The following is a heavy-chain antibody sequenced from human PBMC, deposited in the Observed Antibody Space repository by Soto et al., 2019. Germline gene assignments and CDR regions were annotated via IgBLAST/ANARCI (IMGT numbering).Heavy chain of an antibody. J-gene: IGHJ6*02. CDR2: INAYNGNT. V-gene: IGHV1-18*01. Sequence: QVQLVQSGAEVKNPGASVKVSCKASGYSFTRYGIGWARQAPGQGLEWMGWINAYNGNTNYAQNLQGRLTLTTDTSTTTAYMALRSLRSNDKAIYYCAMVDVYVTPSPQDVWGQGTTVTVSS. CDR3: AMVDVYVTPSPQDV. CDR1: GYSFTRYG. D-gene: IGHD3-16*01.